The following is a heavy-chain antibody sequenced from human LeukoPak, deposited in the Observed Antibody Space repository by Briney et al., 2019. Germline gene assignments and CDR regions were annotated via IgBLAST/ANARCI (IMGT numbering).Heavy chain of an antibody. J-gene: IGHJ3*02. CDR3: ARDLVTVTKGFDI. CDR1: DDSFSSHY. V-gene: IGHV4-59*11. CDR2: ISYIGTT. Sequence: PSETLSLTCAVSDDSFSSHYWTWIRQPPGKGLEWVGYISYIGTTNYTPSLTSRVTISIDTSKNQFSLKLSSVTAADTAVYYCARDLVTVTKGFDIWGQGTMVSVSS. D-gene: IGHD4-17*01.